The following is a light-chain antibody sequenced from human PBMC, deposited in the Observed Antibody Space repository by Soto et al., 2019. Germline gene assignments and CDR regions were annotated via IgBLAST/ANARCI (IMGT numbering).Light chain of an antibody. CDR1: SSNIGSNT. Sequence: QSVLTQPPSASGTPGQRVTISCSGSSSNIGSNTVNWYQQLPGTAPKLLIYSNNQRPSGVPDRFSGSKSGTSASLAISGLQSEDEADYYCAAWDDSLHGFYVFGTRNKVTVL. J-gene: IGLJ1*01. CDR3: AAWDDSLHGFYV. V-gene: IGLV1-44*01. CDR2: SNN.